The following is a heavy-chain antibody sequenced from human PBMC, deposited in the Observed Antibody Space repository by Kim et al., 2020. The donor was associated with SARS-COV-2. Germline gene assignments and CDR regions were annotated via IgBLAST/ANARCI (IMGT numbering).Heavy chain of an antibody. D-gene: IGHD5-12*01. CDR3: ARAYVEMATMESEEFDY. CDR1: GYTFTSYA. J-gene: IGHJ4*02. V-gene: IGHV7-4-1*02. CDR2: INTNTGNP. Sequence: ASVKVSCKASGYTFTSYAMNWVRQAPGQGLEWMGWINTNTGNPTYAQGFTGRFVFSLDTSVSTAYLQISSLKAEDTAVYYCARAYVEMATMESEEFDYWGQGTLVTVSS.